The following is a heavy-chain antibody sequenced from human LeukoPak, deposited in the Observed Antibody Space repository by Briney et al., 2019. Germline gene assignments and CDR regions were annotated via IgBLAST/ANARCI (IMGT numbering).Heavy chain of an antibody. J-gene: IGHJ4*02. CDR2: IFYRGNT. CDR1: GGSISSSSYY. V-gene: IGHV4-39*01. Sequence: SETLSLTCTVSGGSISSSSYYWGWIRQPPGKGLEWIGSIFYRGNTYYNPSLKSQVTISVDTSKNQFSLKLSPETAADSAMYYCASGTYSPDYWGQGTLVTVSS. CDR3: ASGTYSPDY. D-gene: IGHD3-10*01.